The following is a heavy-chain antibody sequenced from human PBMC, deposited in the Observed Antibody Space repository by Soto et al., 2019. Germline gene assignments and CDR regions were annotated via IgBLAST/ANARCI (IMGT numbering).Heavy chain of an antibody. D-gene: IGHD3-3*01. CDR1: GGSFSGYY. V-gene: IGHV4-34*01. J-gene: IGHJ4*02. CDR2: INDSGSP. Sequence: PSETLSLTCAVNGGSFSGYYWAWIRQSPGKGLEWIGEINDSGSPNYTPSLKRRVTISLDASKNQFSLRLSLLTAADTAVYYCARERITIFGVVSPRSGYFDYWGQGTLVTVSS. CDR3: ARERITIFGVVSPRSGYFDY.